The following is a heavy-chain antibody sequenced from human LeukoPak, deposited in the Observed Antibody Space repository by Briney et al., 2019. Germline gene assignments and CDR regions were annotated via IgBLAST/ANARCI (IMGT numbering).Heavy chain of an antibody. CDR3: ASSIYSDYVWGPPLT. V-gene: IGHV4-59*01. J-gene: IGHJ5*02. CDR2: IYYSGST. D-gene: IGHD3-16*01. CDR1: GGSFSNFL. Sequence: PSETLSLTCTVSGGSFSNFLWIWIRQPPGQGLVGMTYIYYSGSTSYNHSLRSRVTISVDTSKNQFSLKLSSVTAADTAVYYCASSIYSDYVWGPPLTWGQGTLVTVSS.